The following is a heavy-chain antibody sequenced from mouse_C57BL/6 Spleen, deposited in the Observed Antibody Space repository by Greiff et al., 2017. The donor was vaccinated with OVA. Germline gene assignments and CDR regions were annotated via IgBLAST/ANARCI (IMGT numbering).Heavy chain of an antibody. Sequence: EVQLQQSGAELVRPGASVKLSCTASGFNIKDDYMHWVKQRPEQGLEWIGWIDPENGDTEYASKFQSKATITADTSSNTAYLQLSSLTSEDTAVYYCTTLGTTTGFDYWGQGTTLTVSS. CDR1: GFNIKDDY. CDR3: TTLGTTTGFDY. V-gene: IGHV14-4*01. CDR2: IDPENGDT. J-gene: IGHJ2*01. D-gene: IGHD2-12*01.